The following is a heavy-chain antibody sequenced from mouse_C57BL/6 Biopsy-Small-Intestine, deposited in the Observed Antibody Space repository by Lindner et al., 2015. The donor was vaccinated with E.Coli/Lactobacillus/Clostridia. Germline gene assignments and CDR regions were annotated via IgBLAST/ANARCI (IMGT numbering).Heavy chain of an antibody. Sequence: VQLQESGPELVKPGASVKISCKASGYSFTGYYMHWVKQSHGNILDWIGYIYPYNGVSSYNQKFKGKATLTVDKSSSAAYLQLSSLTSEDTAVYYCTPAGVMDYWGQGTSVTVSS. CDR1: GYSFTGYY. CDR2: IYPYNGVS. V-gene: IGHV1-31*01. CDR3: TPAGVMDY. J-gene: IGHJ4*01.